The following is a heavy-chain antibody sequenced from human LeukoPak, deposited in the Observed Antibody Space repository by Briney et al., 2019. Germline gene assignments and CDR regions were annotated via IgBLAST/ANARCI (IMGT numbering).Heavy chain of an antibody. CDR2: ISSGSITI. Sequence: QTGGSLRLSCAASGFTFSSYSMHWVRQAPGKGPEWVSYISSGSITIYYADSVKGRFTISRDNAKNSLYPQMNSLRAEDTAVYYCARNYYTGLSSPFDYWGQGTLVTVSS. D-gene: IGHD3-3*01. CDR1: GFTFSSYS. V-gene: IGHV3-48*01. CDR3: ARNYYTGLSSPFDY. J-gene: IGHJ4*02.